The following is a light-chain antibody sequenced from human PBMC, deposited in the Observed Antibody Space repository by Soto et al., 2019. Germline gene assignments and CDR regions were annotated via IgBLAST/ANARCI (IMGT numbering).Light chain of an antibody. CDR3: CSYAGREV. V-gene: IGLV2-23*01. J-gene: IGLJ2*01. CDR2: EGS. Sequence: QSALTQPASVSGSPGQSITISCTGTSSDVGSYNLVSWYQQHPGKAPKLMIYEGSKRPSGVSNRFSGSKSGNTASLTISGLQAEDEADYYCCSYAGREVFGGGTKLTVL. CDR1: SSDVGSYNL.